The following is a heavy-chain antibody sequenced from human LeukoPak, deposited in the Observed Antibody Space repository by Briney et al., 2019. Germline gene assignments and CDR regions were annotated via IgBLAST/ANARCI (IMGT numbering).Heavy chain of an antibody. D-gene: IGHD2-2*01. CDR1: GFTFGKYW. CDR2: IKLDGSEK. V-gene: IGHV3-7*03. CDR3: ARDSIVVVPAAPYYYYYGMDV. J-gene: IGHJ6*02. Sequence: TGGSLRLSCVASGFTFGKYWMSWVRQAPGKGLEWVANIKLDGSEKNYVDSVKGRFTISRDNTKNSLYLQMNSLRAEDTAVFYCARDSIVVVPAAPYYYYYGMDVWGQGTTVTVSS.